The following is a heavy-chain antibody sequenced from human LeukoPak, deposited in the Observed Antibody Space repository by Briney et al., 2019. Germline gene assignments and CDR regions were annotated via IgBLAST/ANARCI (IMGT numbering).Heavy chain of an antibody. V-gene: IGHV1-18*01. J-gene: IGHJ4*02. CDR2: ISAYNGNT. D-gene: IGHD1-26*01. CDR3: ARVFSGSYTLLEDY. Sequence: GSVKVSCKASGYTFTSYGISWVRQAPGQGLEWMGWISAYNGNTNYAQKLQGRVTMTTDTSTSTAYMELRSLRSDDTAVYYCARVFSGSYTLLEDYWGQGTLVTVRS. CDR1: GYTFTSYG.